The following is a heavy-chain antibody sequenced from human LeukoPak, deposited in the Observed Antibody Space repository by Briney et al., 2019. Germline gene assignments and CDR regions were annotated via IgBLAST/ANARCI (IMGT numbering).Heavy chain of an antibody. CDR2: MSGSGGST. D-gene: IGHD3-9*01. Sequence: GGSLRLSCAASGFTFSNYAMNWVRQAPGKGLEWVSGMSGSGGSTYYADSVKGRFTISRDNSKNTLYLQMNSLRAEDTAVYHCAKVRDILTGYYYFDYWGQGTLVTVSS. V-gene: IGHV3-23*01. J-gene: IGHJ4*02. CDR1: GFTFSNYA. CDR3: AKVRDILTGYYYFDY.